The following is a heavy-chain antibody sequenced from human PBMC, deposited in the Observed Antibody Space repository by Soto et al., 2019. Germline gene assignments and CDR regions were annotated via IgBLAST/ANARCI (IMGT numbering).Heavy chain of an antibody. CDR3: ARGSYYSGWFDP. Sequence: SQTLSLTRAISGDSVSSSSAAWSWIRQSPSRGLEWLGRTYYRSKWYSDYAVSVKSRMTINPDTSKNQFSLQLNSVTPEDTAVYYCARGSYYSGWFDPWGQGTLVTVSS. D-gene: IGHD3-10*01. J-gene: IGHJ5*02. V-gene: IGHV6-1*01. CDR2: TYYRSKWYS. CDR1: GDSVSSSSAA.